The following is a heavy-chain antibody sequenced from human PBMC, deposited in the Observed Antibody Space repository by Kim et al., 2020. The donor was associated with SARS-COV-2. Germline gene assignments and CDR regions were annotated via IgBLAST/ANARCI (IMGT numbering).Heavy chain of an antibody. J-gene: IGHJ5*02. V-gene: IGHV4-39*01. CDR1: GGSISSSSYY. D-gene: IGHD3-10*01. CDR3: ARRQRLITMVRGVISCWFDP. CDR2: IYYSGST. Sequence: SETLSLTCTVSGGSISSSSYYWGWIRQPPGKGLEWIGSIYYSGSTYYNPSLKSRVTIYVDTSKNQFSLKLSSVTAADTAVYYCARRQRLITMVRGVISCWFDPWGQGTLVTVSS.